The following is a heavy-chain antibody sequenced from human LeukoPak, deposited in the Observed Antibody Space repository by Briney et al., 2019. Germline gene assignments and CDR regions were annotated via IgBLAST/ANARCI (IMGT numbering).Heavy chain of an antibody. CDR2: IYYSGTT. Sequence: SETPSLTCTVSGDSISSSNNYWGWLRQPPGKGLEWIGSIYYSGTTYYKPSLKSRVTISVDTSKNQFSLKLTSVTAADTAVYYWGREQTPFDYWGQGTLVTVSS. CDR1: GDSISSSNNY. V-gene: IGHV4-39*05. D-gene: IGHD4-23*01. CDR3: GREQTPFDY. J-gene: IGHJ4*02.